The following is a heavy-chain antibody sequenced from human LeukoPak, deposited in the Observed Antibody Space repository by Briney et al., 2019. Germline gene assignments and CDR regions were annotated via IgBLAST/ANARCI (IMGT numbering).Heavy chain of an antibody. J-gene: IGHJ5*02. CDR2: IYYSRST. CDR3: ARQRLDLWDPEFAP. CDR1: GGSISSGGYY. D-gene: IGHD3/OR15-3a*01. V-gene: IGHV4-39*01. Sequence: PSETLSLTCTVSGGSISSGGYYWSWIRQPPGKGLEWIGSIYYSRSTYYNPSLKSRVTISVDTSKNQFSLKLSSLTAADTAVYYCARQRLDLWDPEFAPWGQGTLVTVSS.